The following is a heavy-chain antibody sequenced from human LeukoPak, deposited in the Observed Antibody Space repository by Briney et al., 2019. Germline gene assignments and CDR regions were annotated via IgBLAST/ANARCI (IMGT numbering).Heavy chain of an antibody. CDR1: GGSISSYY. J-gene: IGHJ4*02. D-gene: IGHD1-26*01. Sequence: SETLSLTCTVSGGSISSYYWSWIRQPPGKGLEWIGYISYSGSTDYNPSLKSRVTISVDTSKNQFSLKLSSVTAEDTAVYYCARHEVGATTHHFDYWGQGTLVTVSS. V-gene: IGHV4-59*01. CDR2: ISYSGST. CDR3: ARHEVGATTHHFDY.